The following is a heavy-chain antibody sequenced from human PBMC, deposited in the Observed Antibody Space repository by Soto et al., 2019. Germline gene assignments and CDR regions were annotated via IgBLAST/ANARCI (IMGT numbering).Heavy chain of an antibody. CDR3: ARQVCSGGSCYHAFDS. CDR2: IYPGDSDT. Sequence: EVQLVQSGAEVKKPGESLKISCTGSGYSFTTYWLGWVRQMPGKGLEWMGIIYPGDSDTIYSPSFQGHVTISVGKSNSIAYLQWNSLKASDSAMYYCARQVCSGGSCYHAFDSWGQGTLVTVSS. CDR1: GYSFTTYW. J-gene: IGHJ4*02. V-gene: IGHV5-51*01. D-gene: IGHD2-15*01.